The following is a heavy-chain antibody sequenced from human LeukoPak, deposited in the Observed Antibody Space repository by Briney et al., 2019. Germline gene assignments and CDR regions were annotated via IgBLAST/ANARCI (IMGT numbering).Heavy chain of an antibody. CDR2: IYYSGST. Sequence: SETLSLTCTVSGGSISSGSYYWSWIRQPAGKGLEWIGYIYYSGSTYYNPSLKSRVTISVDTSKNQFSLKLSSVTAADTAVYYCASTFDYDYFDYWGQGTLVTVSS. D-gene: IGHD4-17*01. CDR1: GGSISSGSYY. CDR3: ASTFDYDYFDY. J-gene: IGHJ4*02. V-gene: IGHV4-61*10.